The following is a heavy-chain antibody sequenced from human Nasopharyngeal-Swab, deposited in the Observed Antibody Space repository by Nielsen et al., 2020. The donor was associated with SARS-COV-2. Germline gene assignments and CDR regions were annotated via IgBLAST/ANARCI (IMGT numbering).Heavy chain of an antibody. Sequence: GGSLRLSCAASGFTFSIYSMNWVRQAPGKGLEWVSSISSSSSYIYYADSVKGRFTISRDNARNSLYLQMNSLRAEDTAVYYCARDKKYSSSSFFYHYYMDVWGKGTTVTVSS. D-gene: IGHD6-6*01. V-gene: IGHV3-21*01. CDR3: ARDKKYSSSSFFYHYYMDV. CDR2: ISSSSSYI. J-gene: IGHJ6*03. CDR1: GFTFSIYS.